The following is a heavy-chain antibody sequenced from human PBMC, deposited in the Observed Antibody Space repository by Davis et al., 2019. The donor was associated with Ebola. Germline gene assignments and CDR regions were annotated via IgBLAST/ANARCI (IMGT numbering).Heavy chain of an antibody. CDR2: ISAFSGNT. J-gene: IGHJ4*02. CDR3: ARRDYGDYGAF. Sequence: AASVKVSCKASGYTFTSYGISWVRQAPGQGLEWMGWISAFSGNTNYAQKLQGRVTMTIDTSTSTAYMELRSLRSDDTAVYYCARRDYGDYGAFWGQGTLVTVSS. D-gene: IGHD4-17*01. CDR1: GYTFTSYG. V-gene: IGHV1-18*01.